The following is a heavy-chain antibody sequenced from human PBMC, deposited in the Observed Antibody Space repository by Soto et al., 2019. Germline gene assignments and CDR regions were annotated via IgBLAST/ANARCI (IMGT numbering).Heavy chain of an antibody. Sequence: GGSLRVSCAASGFTFTTYYMTWVRQAPGKGLEWVASIKNDGSEQYYVDSVKGRFTISRDNTKNSLYLQMNSLRAGDTALYYCSRENWFQDFWGQGTLVTVSS. CDR1: GFTFTTYY. V-gene: IGHV3-7*03. CDR2: IKNDGSEQ. J-gene: IGHJ4*02. D-gene: IGHD3-9*01. CDR3: SRENWFQDF.